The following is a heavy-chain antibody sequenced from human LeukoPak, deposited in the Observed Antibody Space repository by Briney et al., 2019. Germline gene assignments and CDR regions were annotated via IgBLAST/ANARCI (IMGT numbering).Heavy chain of an antibody. CDR2: ISYSSETI. D-gene: IGHD6-6*01. J-gene: IGHJ4*02. Sequence: GGSLRLSCAASGFPFDEHAMYWVRQAPGKGLEWVSGISYSSETIGYVDSVKGRFTISRDNSKNSLYLQMNSLRTEDTALYYCAKERGSSGYFDYWGQGTLVTVSS. V-gene: IGHV3-9*01. CDR1: GFPFDEHA. CDR3: AKERGSSGYFDY.